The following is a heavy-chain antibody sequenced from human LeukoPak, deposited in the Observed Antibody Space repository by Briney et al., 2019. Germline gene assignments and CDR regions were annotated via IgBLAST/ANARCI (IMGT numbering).Heavy chain of an antibody. CDR1: GYTFTSYD. V-gene: IGHV1-8*01. Sequence: GASVKVSCKASGYTFTSYDINWVRQATGQGLEWMGWMNPNSGNTGYAQKFQGRVTMTRNTSISTAYMELSSLRSEDTAVHYCAKDLGLSVGATPFDYWGQGTLVTVSS. CDR2: MNPNSGNT. D-gene: IGHD1-26*01. J-gene: IGHJ4*02. CDR3: AKDLGLSVGATPFDY.